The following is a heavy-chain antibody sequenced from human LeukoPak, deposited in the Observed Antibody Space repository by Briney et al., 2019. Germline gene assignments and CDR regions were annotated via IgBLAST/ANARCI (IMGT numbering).Heavy chain of an antibody. CDR3: ARGSAYGSGSYYYYMDV. D-gene: IGHD3-10*01. V-gene: IGHV1-69*13. CDR2: IIPIFGTA. Sequence: ASVKVSCKASGGTCSSYAISWVRQGPGQGLEWMGGIIPIFGTANYAQKFQGRVKITADECQSQAYMELRSLSSEDTAVYYCARGSAYGSGSYYYYMDVWGKGTTVSISS. J-gene: IGHJ6*03. CDR1: GGTCSSYA.